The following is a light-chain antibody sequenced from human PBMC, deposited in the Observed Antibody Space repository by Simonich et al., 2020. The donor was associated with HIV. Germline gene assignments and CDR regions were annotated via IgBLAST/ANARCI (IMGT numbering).Light chain of an antibody. J-gene: IGLJ2*01. Sequence: QSALTQPASVSESPGQSITISCTGTTSDVGGYNHVSWYQQHPGKPPKLMIYDVFKWPAGVPDRFSGSKSDNTASLTISGLQAEDEADYYCSSYTSSSALVFGGGTKLTVL. V-gene: IGLV2-14*03. CDR1: TSDVGGYNH. CDR3: SSYTSSSALV. CDR2: DVF.